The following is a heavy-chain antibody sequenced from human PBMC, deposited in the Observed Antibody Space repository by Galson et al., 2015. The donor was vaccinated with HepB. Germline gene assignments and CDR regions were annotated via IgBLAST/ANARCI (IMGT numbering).Heavy chain of an antibody. CDR1: GFTFDDYA. CDR3: AKDIGCTNGVCYHKLFDI. J-gene: IGHJ3*02. V-gene: IGHV3-9*01. Sequence: SLRLSCAASGFTFDDYAMHWVRQAPGKGLEWVSGISWNSGHIGHADSVKGRFTVSRDNAKNSLYLQMNSLRAEDTALYYCAKDIGCTNGVCYHKLFDIWGQGAMVTVSS. CDR2: ISWNSGHI. D-gene: IGHD2-8*01.